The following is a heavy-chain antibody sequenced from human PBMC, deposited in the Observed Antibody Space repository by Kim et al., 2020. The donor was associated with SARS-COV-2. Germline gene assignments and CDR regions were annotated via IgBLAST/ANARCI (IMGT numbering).Heavy chain of an antibody. CDR3: AKTGSGWNFNY. D-gene: IGHD6-19*01. CDR2: ISGSTTST. J-gene: IGHJ4*02. CDR1: GFTFSSFA. Sequence: GGSLRLSCAASGFTFSSFAMSWVRQAPGKGLEWVSGISGSTTSTYYADSVKGRFTISRDNSRDTLYLQMNSLRAEDTAVYHCAKTGSGWNFNYWGQGTPV. V-gene: IGHV3-23*01.